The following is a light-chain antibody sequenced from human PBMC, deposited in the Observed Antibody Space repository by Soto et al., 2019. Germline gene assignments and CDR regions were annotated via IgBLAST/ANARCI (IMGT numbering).Light chain of an antibody. CDR2: DAS. CDR1: QSVSSY. J-gene: IGKJ1*01. V-gene: IGKV3-11*01. CDR3: QQYGCSPRT. Sequence: ESVWRQSQATMSLSPGERATLSCRTSQSVSSYLAWYQQKPGQAPRLLIYDASNRATGIPARFSGSGSGTDFTLTISRLEPEDCAVYCCQQYGCSPRTFGQGSNLDVK.